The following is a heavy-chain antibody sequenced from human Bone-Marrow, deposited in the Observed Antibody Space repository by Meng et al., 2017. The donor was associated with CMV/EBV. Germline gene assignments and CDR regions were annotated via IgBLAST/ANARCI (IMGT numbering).Heavy chain of an antibody. CDR2: ISWNSGSI. V-gene: IGHV3-9*01. CDR3: AKGRYSSLYYFDY. CDR1: GFTFDDYA. D-gene: IGHD6-13*01. Sequence: GGSLRLSCAASGFTFDDYAMHWVRQAPGKDLEWVSGISWNSGSIGYADSVKGRFTISRDNAKNSLYLQMNSLRAEDTALYYCAKGRYSSLYYFDYWGQGTLVTVSS. J-gene: IGHJ4*02.